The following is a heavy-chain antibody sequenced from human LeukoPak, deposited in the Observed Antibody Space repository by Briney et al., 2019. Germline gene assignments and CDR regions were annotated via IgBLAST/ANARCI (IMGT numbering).Heavy chain of an antibody. V-gene: IGHV4-39*02. CDR1: GGSISGSSYY. CDR3: ARDHCSGGSCPHDYYYGMDV. Sequence: SETLSLTCTVSGGSISGSSYYWGWIRQPPGKGLEWIGSIYYSGSTYYNPSLKSRVTISVDTSKNQFSLKLNSVTATDTAVYYCARDHCSGGSCPHDYYYGMDVWGQGTTVTVSS. J-gene: IGHJ6*02. CDR2: IYYSGST. D-gene: IGHD2-15*01.